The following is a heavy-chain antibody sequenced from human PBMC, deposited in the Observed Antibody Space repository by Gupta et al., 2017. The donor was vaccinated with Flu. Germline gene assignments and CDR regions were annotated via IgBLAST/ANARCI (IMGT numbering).Heavy chain of an antibody. CDR3: ARVCVGSGHVAEEFDY. Sequence: QVQLVQSGAEVKKPGASVQVSCKASGYTFTSYAMHWVRQAAGQRLEGMGWMNAGNGNTKDSQKCQGRVTITRDTYASTADMELSRMRSEETAVYYCARVCVGSGHVAEEFDYGGQGTMVTVSS. D-gene: IGHD2-15*01. CDR1: GYTFTSYA. V-gene: IGHV1-3*01. CDR2: MNAGNGNT. J-gene: IGHJ4*02.